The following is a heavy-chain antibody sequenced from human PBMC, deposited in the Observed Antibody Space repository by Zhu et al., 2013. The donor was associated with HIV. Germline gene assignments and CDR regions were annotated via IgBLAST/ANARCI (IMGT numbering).Heavy chain of an antibody. CDR1: GYTFTSYS. CDR3: ARANYGSGTRWFDP. J-gene: IGHJ5*02. Sequence: QVQLVQSGAEVKKPGASVKVSCKASGYTFTSYSMHWVRQAPGQRLEWMGWINAGNGNTKYSQKFQGRVTITRDTSASTDYMELSSLRSEDTAVYYCARANYGSGTRWFDPWGQGTLVTVSS. D-gene: IGHD3-10*01. V-gene: IGHV1-3*01. CDR2: INAGNGNT.